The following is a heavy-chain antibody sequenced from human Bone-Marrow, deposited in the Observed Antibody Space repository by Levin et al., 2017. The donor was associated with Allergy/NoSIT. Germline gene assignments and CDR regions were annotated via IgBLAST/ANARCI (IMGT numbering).Heavy chain of an antibody. CDR1: GGSISGDHY. D-gene: IGHD3-10*01. CDR2: MHHGGSD. Sequence: SQTLSLTCTVSGGSISGDHYWSWIRQPPGKGLEWIGYMHHGGSDYYNPYLKSQVIISVDMSKNQISLKLSSVTAADTAVYYCARNYEGSGIFDYWGQGALVTVSA. CDR3: ARNYEGSGIFDY. J-gene: IGHJ4*02. V-gene: IGHV4-30-4*01.